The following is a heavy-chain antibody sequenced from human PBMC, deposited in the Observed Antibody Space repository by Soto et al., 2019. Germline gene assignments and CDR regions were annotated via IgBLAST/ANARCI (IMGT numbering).Heavy chain of an antibody. V-gene: IGHV4-4*02. D-gene: IGHD3-10*01. CDR2: IYHSGST. Sequence: QVQLQESGPGLVKPSGTLSLTCAVSGGSISSSNWWSWVRQPPGKGLEWIGEIYHSGSTNYNPSLTCRVTISVDKSKNQFSLKLSSVTAADTAVYYCARVKITMVRGVPLGFDPWGQGTLVTVSS. CDR1: GGSISSSNW. J-gene: IGHJ5*02. CDR3: ARVKITMVRGVPLGFDP.